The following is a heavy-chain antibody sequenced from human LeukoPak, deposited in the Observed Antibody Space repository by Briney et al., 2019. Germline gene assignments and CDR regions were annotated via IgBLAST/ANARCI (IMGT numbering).Heavy chain of an antibody. Sequence: SETLSLTCTVSGGSITSGGYFWSWIRQPPGKGLEWIGEINHSGSTNYNPSLKSRVTISVDTSKNQFSLKLSSVTAADTAVYYCARAYSSSWYDYWGQGTLVTVSS. V-gene: IGHV4-34*01. CDR3: ARAYSSSWYDY. J-gene: IGHJ4*02. D-gene: IGHD6-13*01. CDR1: GGSITSGGYF. CDR2: INHSGST.